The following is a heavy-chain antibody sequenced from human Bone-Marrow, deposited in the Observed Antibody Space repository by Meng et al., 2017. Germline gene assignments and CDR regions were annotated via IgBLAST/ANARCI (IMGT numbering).Heavy chain of an antibody. V-gene: IGHV4-39*07. Sequence: ESLKISCTVSGGSISSSSYYWGWIRQPPGKGLEWIGSIYYSGSTYYNPSLKSRVTISVDTSKNQFSLKLSSVTAADTAVYYCARETRGSGWLYYFDYWGQGTLVTVSS. CDR2: IYYSGST. J-gene: IGHJ4*02. D-gene: IGHD6-19*01. CDR1: GGSISSSSYY. CDR3: ARETRGSGWLYYFDY.